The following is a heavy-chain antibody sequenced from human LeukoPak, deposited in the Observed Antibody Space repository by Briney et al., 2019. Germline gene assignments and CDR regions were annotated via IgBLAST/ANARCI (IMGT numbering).Heavy chain of an antibody. J-gene: IGHJ3*02. D-gene: IGHD6-6*01. V-gene: IGHV4-59*01. Sequence: SETLSLTCTVSGGSISSYYWSWIRQPPGKGLEWIGYISYSGSTSSNPSLKSRVTLSVDTSNNQFSLKLSSVTAADTAVYYCASGDTRSSPRRAFDIWGQGTMVTVSS. CDR3: ASGDTRSSPRRAFDI. CDR2: ISYSGST. CDR1: GGSISSYY.